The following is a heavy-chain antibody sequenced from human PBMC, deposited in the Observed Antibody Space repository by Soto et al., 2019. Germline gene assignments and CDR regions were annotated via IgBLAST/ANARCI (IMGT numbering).Heavy chain of an antibody. J-gene: IGHJ4*02. Sequence: QVQLQVSGPGLVKPSATLSLSCTVSTGSSDSFYWSWIRQPPGKGLEWIGYFFYTGSTNHNPSLKGRVNISLDMASSQFSLSLTSVTAAETGMYYCARSRDGYNLNPIDQWGQGLLVTVSS. V-gene: IGHV4-59*01. CDR3: ARSRDGYNLNPIDQ. CDR1: TGSSDSFY. D-gene: IGHD5-12*01. CDR2: FFYTGST.